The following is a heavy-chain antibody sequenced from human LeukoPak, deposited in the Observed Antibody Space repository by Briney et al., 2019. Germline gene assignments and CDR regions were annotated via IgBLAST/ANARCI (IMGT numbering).Heavy chain of an antibody. CDR1: GFTFDDYG. V-gene: IGHV3-48*03. D-gene: IGHD3-10*02. J-gene: IGHJ6*04. Sequence: GGSLRLSCAASGFTFDDYGMSWVRQAPGKGLEWVSYISSSGSAIYYADSVKGRFTISRDNAKNSLYLQMNSLRAEDTAVYYCAELGITMIGGVWGKGTTVTISS. CDR2: ISSSGSAI. CDR3: AELGITMIGGV.